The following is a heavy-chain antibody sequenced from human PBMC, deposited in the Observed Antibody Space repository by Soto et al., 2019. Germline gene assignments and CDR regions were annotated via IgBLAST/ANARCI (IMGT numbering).Heavy chain of an antibody. J-gene: IGHJ4*02. Sequence: ASVKVSCKASGYSFTSLDINWVRQTAGQGLEWMGWMQPSTGRTGYAQKFQGRVTMTKDTSINTAYMELTTLTSDDTAFYYCARGVSAGVDYWGQGTLVTVSS. CDR1: GYSFTSLD. D-gene: IGHD1-26*01. CDR2: MQPSTGRT. V-gene: IGHV1-8*01. CDR3: ARGVSAGVDY.